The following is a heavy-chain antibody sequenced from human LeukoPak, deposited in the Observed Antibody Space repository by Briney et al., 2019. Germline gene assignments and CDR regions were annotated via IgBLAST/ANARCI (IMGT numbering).Heavy chain of an antibody. D-gene: IGHD6-19*01. Sequence: GGSLKLSCAASGFSFSSYAMSWVRQAPGRGLEWVSSISGSGDNTYYAESVKGRFTIFRDNSKNTLFLQMNSLRAEDTAVFYCAKRSGYTTGWFFDFWGQGTLVTDSS. CDR2: ISGSGDNT. CDR1: GFSFSSYA. V-gene: IGHV3-23*01. CDR3: AKRSGYTTGWFFDF. J-gene: IGHJ4*02.